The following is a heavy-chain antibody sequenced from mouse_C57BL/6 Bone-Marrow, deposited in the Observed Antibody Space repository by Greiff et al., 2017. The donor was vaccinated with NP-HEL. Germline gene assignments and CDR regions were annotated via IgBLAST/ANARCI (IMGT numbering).Heavy chain of an antibody. CDR2: IHPNSGST. Sequence: QVQLQQSGAELVKPGASVKLSCKASGYTFTSYWMHWVKQRPGQGLEWIGMIHPNSGSTNYNEKFKSKATLTVDKSSSTAYMQLSSLTSEDSAVYYCARSYYRYAMDYWGQGTSVTVSS. CDR1: GYTFTSYW. CDR3: ARSYYRYAMDY. V-gene: IGHV1-64*01. J-gene: IGHJ4*01. D-gene: IGHD2-12*01.